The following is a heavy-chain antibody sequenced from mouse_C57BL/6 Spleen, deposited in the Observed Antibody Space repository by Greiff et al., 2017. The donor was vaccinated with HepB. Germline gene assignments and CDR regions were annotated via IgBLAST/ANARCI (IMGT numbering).Heavy chain of an antibody. Sequence: EVQLQQSGPELVKPGASVKISCKASGYTFTDYYMNWVKQSHGKSLEWIGDINPNNGGTSYNQKFKGKATLTVDKSSSTAYMELRSLTSEDSAVYYCARSPWDDYWGQGTTLTVSS. CDR1: GYTFTDYY. D-gene: IGHD4-1*01. CDR3: ARSPWDDY. V-gene: IGHV1-26*01. J-gene: IGHJ2*01. CDR2: INPNNGGT.